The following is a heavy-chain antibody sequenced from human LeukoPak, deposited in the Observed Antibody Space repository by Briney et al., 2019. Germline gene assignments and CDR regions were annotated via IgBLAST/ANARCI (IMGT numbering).Heavy chain of an antibody. Sequence: SETLSLTCTVSGGSISSYYWSWIRQPPGKGLEWIGSIYYSGSTYYNPSLKSRVTISVDTSKNQFSLKLSSVTAADTAVYYCARDGEAYCGGDCYTHWGQGTLVTVSS. J-gene: IGHJ1*01. CDR1: GGSISSYY. CDR2: IYYSGST. V-gene: IGHV4-39*07. D-gene: IGHD2-21*02. CDR3: ARDGEAYCGGDCYTH.